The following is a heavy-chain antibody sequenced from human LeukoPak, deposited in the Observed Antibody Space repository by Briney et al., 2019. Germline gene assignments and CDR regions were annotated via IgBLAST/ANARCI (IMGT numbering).Heavy chain of an antibody. CDR3: ARGRNDNGGMFFDS. J-gene: IGHJ4*02. D-gene: IGHD4-23*01. CDR2: ISYSAYT. V-gene: IGHV4-59*01. Sequence: SETLSLTCTVSGGSLRSYCWSWIRQAPGKGLEWIGFISYSAYTSYTPSLKSRVAISVDASKSQFSLRLTSMTAADTAIYYCARGRNDNGGMFFDSWAQGTLVTVST. CDR1: GGSLRSYC.